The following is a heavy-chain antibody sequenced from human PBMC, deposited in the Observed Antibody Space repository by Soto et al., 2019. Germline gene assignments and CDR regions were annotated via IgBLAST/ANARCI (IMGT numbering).Heavy chain of an antibody. CDR1: GYSISRGYY. J-gene: IGHJ5*02. CDR3: ARARRSGSSSRFDP. D-gene: IGHD6-6*01. CDR2: IYHSGST. V-gene: IGHV4-38-2*01. Sequence: PSETLSLTCAVSGYSISRGYYWGWIRQPPGKGLEWIGRIYHSGSTYSNPSLKSRVTISVDTSKNQFSLKLSAVTAADTAVYYCARARRSGSSSRFDPWGQGTLVTVSS.